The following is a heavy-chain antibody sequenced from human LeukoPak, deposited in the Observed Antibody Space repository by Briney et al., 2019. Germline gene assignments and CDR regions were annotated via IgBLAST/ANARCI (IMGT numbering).Heavy chain of an antibody. CDR3: ARDSEVEIATPSFDY. V-gene: IGHV1-46*01. CDR2: INPSGGST. Sequence: ASVKVSCKASGYTFTSYYMHWVRQAPGQGLEWMGIINPSGGSTSYAQKFQGRVTMTRDMSTSTVYMELSSLRSEDTAVYYCARDSEVEIATPSFDYWSQGTLVTVSS. CDR1: GYTFTSYY. J-gene: IGHJ4*02. D-gene: IGHD5-24*01.